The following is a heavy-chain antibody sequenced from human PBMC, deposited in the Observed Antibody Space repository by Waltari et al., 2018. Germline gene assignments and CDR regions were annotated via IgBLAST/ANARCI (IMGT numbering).Heavy chain of an antibody. J-gene: IGHJ5*02. Sequence: QVQLQESGPGLVKPSETLSLTCTVSGYSISSGYYWGWLRQPPGKGLEWIGCIYQSGCTNYNPSLKGRVTISGDTSKNQFSLKLSSVTAADTAVYYCARDYSSGWSNWFDPWGQGTLVTVSS. CDR3: ARDYSSGWSNWFDP. CDR2: IYQSGCT. D-gene: IGHD6-19*01. CDR1: GYSISSGYY. V-gene: IGHV4-38-2*02.